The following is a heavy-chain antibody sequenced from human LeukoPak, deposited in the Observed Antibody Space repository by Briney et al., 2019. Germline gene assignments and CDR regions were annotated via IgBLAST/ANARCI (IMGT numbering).Heavy chain of an antibody. D-gene: IGHD3-16*01. CDR3: AKLGGHPLHNYYVGV. CDR2: ILDSGYST. CDR1: GFTFSSYA. Sequence: GGSLRLSCAVSGFTFSSYAMSWVRQAPGKGLEWVSGILDSGYSTYYANSVKGRFTISRDNSNNTLYLQMNSLRAEDTAVYYCAKLGGHPLHNYYVGVWGKGTTVAVSS. J-gene: IGHJ6*03. V-gene: IGHV3-23*01.